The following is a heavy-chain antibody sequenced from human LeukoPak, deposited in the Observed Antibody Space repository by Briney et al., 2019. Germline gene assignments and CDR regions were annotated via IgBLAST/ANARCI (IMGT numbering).Heavy chain of an antibody. V-gene: IGHV4-59*12. Sequence: SETLSLTCTVSGDFISTYYWSWIRQPPGKGLEWIEYISYTGSTIFNPSLKSRVTISVDTSKNQFSLNLSSVTAADTAVYYCARAVVAGDSFDYWGQGTLVTVSS. J-gene: IGHJ4*02. D-gene: IGHD4-17*01. CDR3: ARAVVAGDSFDY. CDR2: ISYTGST. CDR1: GDFISTYY.